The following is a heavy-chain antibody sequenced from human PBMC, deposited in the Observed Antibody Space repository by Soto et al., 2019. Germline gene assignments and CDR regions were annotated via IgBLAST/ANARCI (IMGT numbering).Heavy chain of an antibody. CDR2: ISGIRDYI. CDR3: AREGVHNYNEYYFDY. CDR1: GFTFSYYT. V-gene: IGHV3-21*06. D-gene: IGHD3-22*01. Sequence: GGSLRLSCAASGFTFSYYTVHWVRRAPGKGLEWVSSISGIRDYIRYADSVKGRFTISRDNAKTSLYLQMNSLTAEDTAVYYCAREGVHNYNEYYFDYWGQGTLVTVSS. J-gene: IGHJ4*02.